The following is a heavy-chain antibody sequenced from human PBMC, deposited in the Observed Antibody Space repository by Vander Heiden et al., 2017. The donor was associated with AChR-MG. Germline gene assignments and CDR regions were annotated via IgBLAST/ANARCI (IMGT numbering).Heavy chain of an antibody. Sequence: EVQLVESGGGLVKPGGSLRLSCAASGFTFSSYSMNWVRQAPGKGLEWVSSISSSSSYIYYADSVKGRFTISRDNAKNSLYLQMNSLRAEDTAVYYCAREDHPSYGMDVWGQGTTVTVSS. V-gene: IGHV3-21*01. CDR1: GFTFSSYS. J-gene: IGHJ6*02. CDR3: AREDHPSYGMDV. CDR2: ISSSSSYI.